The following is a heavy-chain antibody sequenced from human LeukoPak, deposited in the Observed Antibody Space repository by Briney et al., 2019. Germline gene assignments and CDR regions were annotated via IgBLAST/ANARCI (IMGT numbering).Heavy chain of an antibody. Sequence: AGGSLRLSCAASGFTFSTYSMNWVRQAPGKGLEWVSSISSDTSYIYYADSVKGRFTISRDNAKNSLYLQMNSLRAEGTAVYYCARVAGYSSSGERDDYWGQGALVTVSS. J-gene: IGHJ4*02. V-gene: IGHV3-21*01. CDR3: ARVAGYSSSGERDDY. D-gene: IGHD6-19*01. CDR1: GFTFSTYS. CDR2: ISSDTSYI.